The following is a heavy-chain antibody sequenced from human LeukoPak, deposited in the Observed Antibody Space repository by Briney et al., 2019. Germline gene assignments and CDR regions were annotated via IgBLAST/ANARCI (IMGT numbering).Heavy chain of an antibody. CDR1: GFTLSSYT. D-gene: IGHD6-19*01. J-gene: IGHJ5*02. V-gene: IGHV3-48*01. Sequence: PGGYLRLSCAASGFTLSSYTMNWVRQAPGKGLEWISYINENSGLIYYADSVKGRFTISRDNAKNSLYLQMNSLRAEDTAVYYCARGMSSGSRYGFDPWGQGNLVTVSS. CDR3: ARGMSSGSRYGFDP. CDR2: INENSGLI.